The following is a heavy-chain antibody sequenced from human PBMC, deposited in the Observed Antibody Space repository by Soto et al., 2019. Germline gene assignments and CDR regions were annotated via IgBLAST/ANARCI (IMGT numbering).Heavy chain of an antibody. V-gene: IGHV4-31*03. CDR1: GGSISSGGYY. D-gene: IGHD2-15*01. Sequence: PSETLSLTCTVSGGSISSGGYYWSWIRQHPGKGLEWIGYIYYSGSTYYNPSLKSRVTISVDTSKNQFSLKLSSVTAADTAVYYCARRHCSGGSCYGNWFDPWGQGTLVTVSS. J-gene: IGHJ5*02. CDR3: ARRHCSGGSCYGNWFDP. CDR2: IYYSGST.